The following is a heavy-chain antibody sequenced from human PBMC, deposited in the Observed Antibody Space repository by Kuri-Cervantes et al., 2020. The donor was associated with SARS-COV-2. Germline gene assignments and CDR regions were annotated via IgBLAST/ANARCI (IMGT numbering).Heavy chain of an antibody. Sequence: GGSLRLSCAASGFTVSSNYMSWVRQAPGKGLEWVSVIYSGGSTYYADSVKGRFTISRDNAKSSLFLQMNSLRVEDTAVYYCARNSRGSGSEFDYWGQGTLVTVSS. V-gene: IGHV3-66*01. D-gene: IGHD3-10*01. CDR1: GFTVSSNY. CDR3: ARNSRGSGSEFDY. CDR2: IYSGGST. J-gene: IGHJ4*02.